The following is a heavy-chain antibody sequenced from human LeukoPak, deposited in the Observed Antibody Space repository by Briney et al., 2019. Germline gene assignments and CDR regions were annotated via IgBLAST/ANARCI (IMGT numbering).Heavy chain of an antibody. V-gene: IGHV3-66*01. CDR2: IYSGGST. J-gene: IGHJ3*02. D-gene: IGHD6-13*01. CDR1: GFTVSSNY. CDR3: ARDGVGSSWYIDAFDI. Sequence: AGGSLRLSCAASGFTVSSNYMSWVRQAPGKGLEWVSVIYSGGSTYYADSVKGRFTISSDNSKNTLYLQMNSLRAEDTAVYYCARDGVGSSWYIDAFDIWGQGTMVTVSS.